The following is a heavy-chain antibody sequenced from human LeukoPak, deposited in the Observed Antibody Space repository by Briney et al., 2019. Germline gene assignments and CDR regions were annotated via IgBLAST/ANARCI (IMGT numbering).Heavy chain of an antibody. CDR3: ARVGSGGAWFDF. CDR1: GYSISSGYY. Sequence: SETLSLTCTVSGYSISSGYYWGWLRQPPGKGLEWIGYVYATGTTNYNPSLKTRATISIDTSKNQLSLTLTSVTAADTAVYYCARVGSGGAWFDFWGQGTLVSVSS. D-gene: IGHD6-19*01. J-gene: IGHJ4*02. V-gene: IGHV4-61*01. CDR2: VYATGTT.